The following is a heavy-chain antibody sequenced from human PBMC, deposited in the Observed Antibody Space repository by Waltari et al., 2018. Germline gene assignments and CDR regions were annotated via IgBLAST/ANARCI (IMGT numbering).Heavy chain of an antibody. CDR3: ARDQDSSGTPYFDY. J-gene: IGHJ4*02. CDR2: ISYDGSNK. Sequence: QVQLVESGGGVVQPGRSLRLSCAASGFTFSSYAMHWVCQAPGKGLEWVAVISYDGSNKYYADSVKGRFTISRDNSKNTLYLQMNSLRAEDTAVYYCARDQDSSGTPYFDYWGQGTLVTVSS. D-gene: IGHD3-22*01. V-gene: IGHV3-30-3*01. CDR1: GFTFSSYA.